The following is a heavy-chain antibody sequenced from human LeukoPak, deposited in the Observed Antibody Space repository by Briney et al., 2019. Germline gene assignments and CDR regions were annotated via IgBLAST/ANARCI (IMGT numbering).Heavy chain of an antibody. V-gene: IGHV4-4*07. CDR1: GDSTSTYY. CDR3: ARDPGMERFGVVFDY. Sequence: KTSETLSLTCTVSGDSTSTYYWNWIRQPAGKGLEWIGRIYRSGGTNYNPSLESRLTMSVDTSKNQFSLNLKSVTAADTAVYYCARDPGMERFGVVFDYWGQGALVTVSS. CDR2: IYRSGGT. J-gene: IGHJ4*02. D-gene: IGHD3-10*01.